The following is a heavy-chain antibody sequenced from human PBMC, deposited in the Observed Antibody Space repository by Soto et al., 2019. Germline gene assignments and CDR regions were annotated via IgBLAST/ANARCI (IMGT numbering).Heavy chain of an antibody. CDR1: GYTFTSYA. CDR3: ARAQSRGYSRTGAAFDI. D-gene: IGHD6-13*01. J-gene: IGHJ3*02. Sequence: QVQLVQSGAEVKKPGASVKVSCKASGYTFTSYAMHWERQAPGQRLEWMGWINAGNGNTKYSQKFQGRVTITRDTSASTAYMELSSLRSEDTAVYYCARAQSRGYSRTGAAFDIWGQGTMVTVSS. V-gene: IGHV1-3*01. CDR2: INAGNGNT.